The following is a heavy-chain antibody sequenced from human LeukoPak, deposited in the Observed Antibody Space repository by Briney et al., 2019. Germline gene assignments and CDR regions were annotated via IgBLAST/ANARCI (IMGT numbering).Heavy chain of an antibody. Sequence: GGSLRLSCAASGFTVSSNYMSWVRQAPGKGLEWVSVIYSGGSTYYADSVKGRFTISRDNSKNSLYLQMNSLRAEDTAVYYCARDGKGRNRIGYYFDYWGQGTLVTVSS. J-gene: IGHJ4*02. CDR3: ARDGKGRNRIGYYFDY. V-gene: IGHV3-66*01. CDR1: GFTVSSNY. CDR2: IYSGGST. D-gene: IGHD3-10*01.